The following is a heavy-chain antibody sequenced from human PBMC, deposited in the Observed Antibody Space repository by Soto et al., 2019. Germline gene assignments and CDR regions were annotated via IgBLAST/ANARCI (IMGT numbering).Heavy chain of an antibody. D-gene: IGHD2-2*01. CDR1: GFTFSSYS. J-gene: IGHJ4*02. CDR3: AIYCSSTSCYDY. V-gene: IGHV3-48*01. CDR2: IDGSSATI. Sequence: QPGGSLRLSCAASGFTFSSYSMNWVRQAPGKGLEWVSYIDGSSATIYYADSVKGRFTISRDNAKNSLFLQMTSLRVEDTAVYYCAIYCSSTSCYDYWGQGTLVTVSS.